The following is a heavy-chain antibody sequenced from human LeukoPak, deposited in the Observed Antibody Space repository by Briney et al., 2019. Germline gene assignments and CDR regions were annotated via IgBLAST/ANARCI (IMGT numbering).Heavy chain of an antibody. Sequence: GGSLRLSWAASGFTFSSFTMIWVRQAPGKGLEWVSSISPGSDYIYYADSMKGRFTISRDNAKNSLYLQMNSLRAEDTAVYYCARVQWELRTNDYWGQGTLVTVSS. CDR1: GFTFSSFT. J-gene: IGHJ4*02. D-gene: IGHD1-26*01. CDR2: ISPGSDYI. CDR3: ARVQWELRTNDY. V-gene: IGHV3-21*01.